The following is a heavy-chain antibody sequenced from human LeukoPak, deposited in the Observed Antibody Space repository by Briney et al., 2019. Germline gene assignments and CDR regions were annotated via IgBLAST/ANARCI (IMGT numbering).Heavy chain of an antibody. CDR1: GFTFSSYA. CDR2: ISGSGGST. D-gene: IGHD3-3*01. Sequence: GGSLRLSCSASGFTFSSYAMSWVRQAPGKGLEWVSAISGSGGSTYYADSVKGRFTISRDNSKNTLYLQMNSLRAEDTAVYYCAKSDFWSGYYYFDYWGQGTLVTVSS. CDR3: AKSDFWSGYYYFDY. J-gene: IGHJ4*02. V-gene: IGHV3-23*01.